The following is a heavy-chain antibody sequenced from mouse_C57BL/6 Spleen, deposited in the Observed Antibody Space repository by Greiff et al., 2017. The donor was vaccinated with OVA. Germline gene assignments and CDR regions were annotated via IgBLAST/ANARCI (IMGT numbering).Heavy chain of an antibody. CDR1: GYTFTSYW. J-gene: IGHJ2*01. CDR2: IYPSDSYT. D-gene: IGHD4-1*01. CDR3: ARGAGTGPYY. Sequence: QVQLQQPGAELVRPGSSVKLSCKASGYTFTSYWMDWVKQRPGQGLEWIGNIYPSDSYTNYNQKFKGKATLTVDTSSSTAYMQLSSLTSEDSAVYYGARGAGTGPYYWGQGTTLTVSS. V-gene: IGHV1-61*01.